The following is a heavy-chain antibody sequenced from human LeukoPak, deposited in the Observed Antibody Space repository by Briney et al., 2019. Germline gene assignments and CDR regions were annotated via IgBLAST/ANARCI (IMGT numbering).Heavy chain of an antibody. CDR1: GGSSSGYY. V-gene: IGHV4-34*01. CDR3: ARGVKPLGYCSSTSCYTRSYHFDY. CDR2: INHSGST. D-gene: IGHD2-2*02. J-gene: IGHJ4*02. Sequence: SETLSLTCAVYGGSSSGYYWSWIRQPPGKGLEWIGEINHSGSTNYNPSLKSRVAISVDTSKNQFSLKLSSVTAADTAVYYCARGVKPLGYCSSTSCYTRSYHFDYWGQGTLVTVSS.